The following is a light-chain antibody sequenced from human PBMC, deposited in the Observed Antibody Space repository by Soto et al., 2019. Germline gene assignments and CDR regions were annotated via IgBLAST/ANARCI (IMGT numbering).Light chain of an antibody. CDR2: NTN. CDR3: VLFMGSGISV. J-gene: IGLJ1*01. Sequence: QTVVTQEPSFSVSPGGTVTLTCGLSFGSVSTSYYPSWYQQTPGQAPRTLIYNTNTRSSGVPDRFSGSILGNKAALTITGAQADDESDYYCVLFMGSGISVFGTGTKVTVL. CDR1: FGSVSTSYY. V-gene: IGLV8-61*01.